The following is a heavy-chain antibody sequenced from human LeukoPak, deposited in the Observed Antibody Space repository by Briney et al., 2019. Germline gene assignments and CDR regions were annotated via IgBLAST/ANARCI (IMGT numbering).Heavy chain of an antibody. J-gene: IGHJ3*02. CDR1: GGTFSSYA. V-gene: IGHV1-69*05. CDR2: IIPIFGTA. Sequence: SVKVSCKASGGTFSSYAISWVRQAPGQGLEWMGRIIPIFGTANYAQKFQGRVTITTDESTSTAYMELSSLKSEDTAVYYCARLGSNDAFDIWGQGTMVTVSS. D-gene: IGHD2-15*01. CDR3: ARLGSNDAFDI.